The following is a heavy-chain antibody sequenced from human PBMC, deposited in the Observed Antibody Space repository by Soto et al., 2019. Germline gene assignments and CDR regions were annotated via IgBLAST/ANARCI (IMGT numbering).Heavy chain of an antibody. Sequence: GGSLRLSCAASGFTFSSYSMNWVRQAPGKGLEWVSSISSSSSYIYYADSVKGRFTISRDNAKNSLYLQMNSLRAEDTAVYYCAREREKYDSSDSFWGQGTMVTVSS. V-gene: IGHV3-21*01. CDR1: GFTFSSYS. CDR2: ISSSSSYI. CDR3: AREREKYDSSDSF. J-gene: IGHJ3*01. D-gene: IGHD3-22*01.